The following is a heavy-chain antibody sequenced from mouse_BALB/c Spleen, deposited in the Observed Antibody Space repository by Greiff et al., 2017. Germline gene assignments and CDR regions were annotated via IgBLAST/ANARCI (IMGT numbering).Heavy chain of an antibody. J-gene: IGHJ2*01. CDR3: ARGDYDGGYYFDY. CDR2: ISYSGST. Sequence: ESGPGLVKPSQSLSLTCTVTGYSITSDYAWNWIRQFPGNKLEWMGYISYSGSTSYNPSLKSRISITRDTSKNQFFLQLNSVTTEDTATYYCARGDYDGGYYFDYWGQGTTLTVSS. V-gene: IGHV3-2*02. CDR1: GYSITSDYA. D-gene: IGHD2-4*01.